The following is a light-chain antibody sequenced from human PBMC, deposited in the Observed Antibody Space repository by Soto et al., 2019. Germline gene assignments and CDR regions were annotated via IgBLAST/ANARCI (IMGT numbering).Light chain of an antibody. V-gene: IGKV3-15*01. J-gene: IGKJ1*01. CDR2: GAS. CDR3: QQYNNWPPRGT. CDR1: QSVSSN. Sequence: EIVMTQSPATLSVSPGGRGTLSCRASQSVSSNLAWYQQKPGQAPRLLIYGASTRATGIPARFSGSGSGTEFTLTISSLQSEDFAVYYCQQYNNWPPRGTFGQGTKVEIK.